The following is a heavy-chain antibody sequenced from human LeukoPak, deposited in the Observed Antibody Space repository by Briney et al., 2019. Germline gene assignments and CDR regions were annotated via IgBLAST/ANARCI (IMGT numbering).Heavy chain of an antibody. CDR1: GGSFSGYY. D-gene: IGHD3-3*01. Sequence: PSETLSLTCAVYGGSFSGYYWSWIRQPPGKGLEWIGEINHSGSTNYNPSLKSRVTISVDTSKNQFSLKLNSVTAADTAVYYCSRHEVSTFFGGVTISGGFDPWGQGTQVTVSS. CDR2: INHSGST. J-gene: IGHJ5*02. V-gene: IGHV4-34*01. CDR3: SRHEVSTFFGGVTISGGFDP.